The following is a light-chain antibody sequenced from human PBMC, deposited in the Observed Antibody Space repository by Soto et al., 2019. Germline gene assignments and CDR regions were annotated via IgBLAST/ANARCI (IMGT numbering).Light chain of an antibody. CDR1: SSNIGSNT. CDR2: SNN. CDR3: AAWDDSLNGPL. Sequence: QSVLTQPPSASGTPGQRVTISCSGSSSNIGSNTVNWYQHLPGTAPKLLIISNNQRPSGAPGRFSGSKSGTSASLAISGLQSEDEADYYCAAWDDSLNGPLFGTGTKLTVL. V-gene: IGLV1-44*01. J-gene: IGLJ1*01.